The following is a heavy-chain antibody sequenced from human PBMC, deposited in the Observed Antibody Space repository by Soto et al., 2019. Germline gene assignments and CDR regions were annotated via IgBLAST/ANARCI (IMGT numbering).Heavy chain of an antibody. J-gene: IGHJ4*02. D-gene: IGHD1-26*01. Sequence: ASVKVSCKASGYTFTGYYMHWVRQAPGQGLEWMGWINPNSGGTNYAQKFQGRVTMTRDTSISTAYMELSRLRSDDTAVYYCAKLLGQYSGSPRDHWGQGTLVTVSS. V-gene: IGHV1-2*02. CDR2: INPNSGGT. CDR1: GYTFTGYY. CDR3: AKLLGQYSGSPRDH.